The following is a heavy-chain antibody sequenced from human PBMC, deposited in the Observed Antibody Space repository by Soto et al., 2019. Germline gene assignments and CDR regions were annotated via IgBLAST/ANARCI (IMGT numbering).Heavy chain of an antibody. Sequence: ASVKVSCKASGYTFTSYYMHWVRQAPGQGLEWMGIINPSGGSTSYAQKFQGRVTMTRDTSTGTVYMELSSLRSEDTAVYYCARARLFHNWFDPWGQGTLVTVSS. V-gene: IGHV1-46*03. CDR3: ARARLFHNWFDP. CDR2: INPSGGST. D-gene: IGHD3-22*01. J-gene: IGHJ5*02. CDR1: GYTFTSYY.